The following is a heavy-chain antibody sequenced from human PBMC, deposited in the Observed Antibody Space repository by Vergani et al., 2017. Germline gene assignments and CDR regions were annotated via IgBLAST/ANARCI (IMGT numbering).Heavy chain of an antibody. CDR1: GFTFIMHA. J-gene: IGHJ3*02. Sequence: EVQLLESGGDLVQPGGSLRLSCAASGFTFIMHAMSWVRQAPGKGLEWVSTLSASDRRTHYADSVKGRFTISRDNSKNTLFLHMNSLRPEDTAVYYCAKVGCSEVDGTFGAFDIWGQGTMVTVSS. D-gene: IGHD6-19*01. V-gene: IGHV3-23*01. CDR3: AKVGCSEVDGTFGAFDI. CDR2: LSASDRRT.